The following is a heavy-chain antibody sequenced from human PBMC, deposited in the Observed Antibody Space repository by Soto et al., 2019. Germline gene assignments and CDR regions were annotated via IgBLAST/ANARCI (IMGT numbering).Heavy chain of an antibody. CDR3: AMGPYNWGGYFDL. Sequence: QLQLQESGSGLVEPSQTLSLTCAVSGGSISSGGYSWSWIRQPPGKGLEWIGYIYHSGSTYYNPSRRSRVTISLDMSKNQFSLKLSSVTAADTALYYCAMGPYNWGGYFDLWGRGTLVTVSS. D-gene: IGHD3-3*01. V-gene: IGHV4-30-2*01. CDR1: GGSISSGGYS. J-gene: IGHJ2*01. CDR2: IYHSGST.